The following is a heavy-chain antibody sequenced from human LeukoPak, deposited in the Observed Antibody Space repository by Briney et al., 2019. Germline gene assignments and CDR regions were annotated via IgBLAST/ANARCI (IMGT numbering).Heavy chain of an antibody. CDR3: ARGSSGYPRYFDY. CDR2: INAGNGNT. J-gene: IGHJ4*02. V-gene: IGHV1-3*01. D-gene: IGHD3-22*01. CDR1: GYIITSYA. Sequence: ASVKVSCKASGYIITSYAMHWVRQAPGQRLEWMGWINAGNGNTKYSQKFQGRVTITRDTSASTAYMELSSLRSEDTAVYYCARGSSGYPRYFDYWGQGTLVTVSS.